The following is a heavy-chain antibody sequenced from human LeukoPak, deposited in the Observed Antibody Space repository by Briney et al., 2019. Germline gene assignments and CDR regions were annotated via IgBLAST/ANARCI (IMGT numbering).Heavy chain of an antibody. Sequence: TGGSLRLSCAASGFTFTDYAIHWVRQASGKGLEWVAVISYDGDHKYYPDSVKGRFTISRDNSKNTVYLQMNSLRVEDTAVYFCAREYYSGNYYVFDYWGQGALVTVSS. CDR1: GFTFTDYA. V-gene: IGHV3-30-3*01. J-gene: IGHJ4*02. D-gene: IGHD1-26*01. CDR3: AREYYSGNYYVFDY. CDR2: ISYDGDHK.